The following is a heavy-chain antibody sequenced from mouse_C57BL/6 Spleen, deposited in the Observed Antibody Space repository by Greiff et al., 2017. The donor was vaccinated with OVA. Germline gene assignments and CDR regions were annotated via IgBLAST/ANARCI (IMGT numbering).Heavy chain of an antibody. CDR3: TLPNDSGSSPFAY. V-gene: IGHV14-4*01. CDR2: IDPENGDT. D-gene: IGHD1-1*01. Sequence: EVQLQQSGAELVRPGASVKLSCTASGFNIKDDYMHWVKQRPEQGLEWIGWIDPENGDTEYASKFQGKATITADTSSNTAYLQLSSLTSEDTAVYYCTLPNDSGSSPFAYWGQGTLVTVSA. CDR1: GFNIKDDY. J-gene: IGHJ3*01.